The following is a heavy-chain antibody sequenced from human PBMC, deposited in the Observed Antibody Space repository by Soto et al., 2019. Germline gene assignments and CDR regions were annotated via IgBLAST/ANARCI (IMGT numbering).Heavy chain of an antibody. D-gene: IGHD4-4*01. CDR3: ASPTVGYYNGMDV. V-gene: IGHV1-69*12. CDR2: IIPIFGTA. Sequence: QVQLVQSGAEVKKPGSSVKVSCKASGGTSSNYAINWVRQAPGQGLEWMGGIIPIFGTADYAQKFQGRVTITADASTSTAYMELSSLRSEDTAVYYCASPTVGYYNGMDVWGQGTTVTVSS. CDR1: GGTSSNYA. J-gene: IGHJ6*02.